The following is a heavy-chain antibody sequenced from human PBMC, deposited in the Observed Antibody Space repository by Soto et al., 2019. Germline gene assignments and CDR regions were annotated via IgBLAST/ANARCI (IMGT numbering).Heavy chain of an antibody. J-gene: IGHJ4*02. D-gene: IGHD3-16*01. Sequence: SETLPLTCTVSGGSVTSGNWRSWVRLPPGEGLEWIGEIYHSGSAHYNPSLKSRATISLDKSKSQFSLQLTSVTAADKAIYYCVRDRGDVWGNHRKRAPRFGSWGQGIPVTVSS. V-gene: IGHV4-4*02. CDR3: VRDRGDVWGNHRKRAPRFGS. CDR1: GGSVTSGNW. CDR2: IYHSGSA.